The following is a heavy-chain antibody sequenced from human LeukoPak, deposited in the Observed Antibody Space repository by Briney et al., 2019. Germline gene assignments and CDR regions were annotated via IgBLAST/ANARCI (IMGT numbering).Heavy chain of an antibody. D-gene: IGHD5-18*01. V-gene: IGHV1-2*02. CDR1: GYTFTDYH. CDR2: IYPNNGGT. Sequence: ASVKLSCKASGYTFTDYHLYWVRQAPGQGLEWMGWIYPNNGGTNYAQKFQGRVTMTRDTSISTAYMELNRLRSDDTAVYYCARDGDSVMVEFDYWGQGTLVTVSS. CDR3: ARDGDSVMVEFDY. J-gene: IGHJ4*02.